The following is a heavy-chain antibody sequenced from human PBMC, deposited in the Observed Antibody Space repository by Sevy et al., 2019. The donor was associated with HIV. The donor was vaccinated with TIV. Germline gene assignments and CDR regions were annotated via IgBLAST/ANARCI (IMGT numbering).Heavy chain of an antibody. D-gene: IGHD6-6*01. Sequence: ASVKVSCKVSGYTLSELSMHWVRQAPGNGLEWMGGFDPEDGETIYAQKFQGRVTMTEDTSTDTAYMELSSLRSEDTAVYYCATDLKTIAATTAFDYWGQGTLVTVSS. J-gene: IGHJ4*02. CDR1: GYTLSELS. CDR2: FDPEDGET. CDR3: ATDLKTIAATTAFDY. V-gene: IGHV1-24*01.